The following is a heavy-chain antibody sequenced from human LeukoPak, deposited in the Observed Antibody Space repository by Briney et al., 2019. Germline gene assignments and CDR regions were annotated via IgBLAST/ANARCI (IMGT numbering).Heavy chain of an antibody. CDR2: IYTSAST. V-gene: IGHV4-4*07. Sequence: SETLSLTCTVSGGSISNYYWSWIRQPAGKGLEWIGRIYTSASTNYNPSLKSRVTLSVDASKNEFSLRLSSLTAADTAVYYCARGRYCSATICSGGDAFDIWGQGTVVTVSS. CDR1: GGSISNYY. CDR3: ARGRYCSATICSGGDAFDI. D-gene: IGHD5-24*01. J-gene: IGHJ3*02.